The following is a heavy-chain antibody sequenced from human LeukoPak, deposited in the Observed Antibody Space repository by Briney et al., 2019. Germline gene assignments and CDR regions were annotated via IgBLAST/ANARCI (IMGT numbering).Heavy chain of an antibody. CDR3: ARHRGRSHSSSWYYFDY. D-gene: IGHD6-13*01. J-gene: IGHJ4*02. CDR1: GGSISSTNW. Sequence: PSETLSLTCGVSGGSISSTNWWSWVRQPPGKGLEWIGEVYHTGSTNYNPSLKSRVTMSLDKAKNQLSLKLSSVTAADTAVYYCARHRGRSHSSSWYYFDYWGQGTLVTVSS. V-gene: IGHV4-4*02. CDR2: VYHTGST.